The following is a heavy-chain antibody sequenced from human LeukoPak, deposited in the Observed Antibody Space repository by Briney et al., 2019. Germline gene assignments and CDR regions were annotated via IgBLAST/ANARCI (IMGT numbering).Heavy chain of an antibody. J-gene: IGHJ5*02. CDR2: IYYSGST. D-gene: IGHD1-1*01. Sequence: SETLSLTCTVSGGSISSFYWSWIRKPPGKGLVWIGYIYYSGSTNYNPSLKSRVTISVDTSKNQFSLKLSSVTAADTAVYYCARHGTSGTNLNWFDPWGQGTLVTVSS. CDR1: GGSISSFY. CDR3: ARHGTSGTNLNWFDP. V-gene: IGHV4-59*01.